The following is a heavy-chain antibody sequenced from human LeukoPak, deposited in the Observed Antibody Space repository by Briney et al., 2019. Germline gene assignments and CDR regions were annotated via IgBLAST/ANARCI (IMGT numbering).Heavy chain of an antibody. J-gene: IGHJ6*02. CDR1: GYTFTSYA. CDR3: ARDLAAGNYYYYGMDV. Sequence: ASVKVSCKASGYTFTSYAMNWVRQAPGQGLEWMGWINTNTGNPTYAQGFTGRFVFSLDTSVSTAYLQISSLKAEDTAVYYCARDLAAGNYYYYGMDVWGQGTTVTVSS. V-gene: IGHV7-4-1*02. D-gene: IGHD6-13*01. CDR2: INTNTGNP.